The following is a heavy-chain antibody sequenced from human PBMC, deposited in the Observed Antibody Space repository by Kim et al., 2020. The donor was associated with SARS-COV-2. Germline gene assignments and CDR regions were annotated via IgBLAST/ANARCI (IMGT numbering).Heavy chain of an antibody. D-gene: IGHD6-13*01. Sequence: GGSLRLSCAASGLTFSGSTMHWVRQASGKGLEWVGRIRTKANSYATAYAASVKGRFTISRDDSKNTAYLQMNSLKTEDTAVYYCTRAPPYSSSWWDAFD. J-gene: IGHJ3*02. CDR2: IRTKANSYAT. CDR1: GLTFSGST. CDR3: TRAPPYSSSWWDAFD. V-gene: IGHV3-73*01.